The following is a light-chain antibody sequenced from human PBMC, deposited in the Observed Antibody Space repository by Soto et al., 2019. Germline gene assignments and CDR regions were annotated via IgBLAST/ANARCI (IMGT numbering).Light chain of an antibody. CDR3: QQYVSSPLT. CDR2: GAS. Sequence: EIVLTQSPGTLSLSPGERATLSCRASQSVSSSYLAWYQQKPGQAPRLLIYGASSRATGIPDRFSGSGSEKDFTLTISRLEPEDFAVYYCQQYVSSPLTFGQGTKVDI. J-gene: IGKJ1*01. CDR1: QSVSSSY. V-gene: IGKV3-20*01.